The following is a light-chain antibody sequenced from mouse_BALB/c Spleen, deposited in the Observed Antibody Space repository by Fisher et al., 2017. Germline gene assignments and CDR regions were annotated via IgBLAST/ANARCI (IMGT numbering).Light chain of an antibody. V-gene: IGKV4-55*01. CDR2: DTS. CDR1: SSVSY. CDR3: QQWSSNPPT. Sequence: IVITQTTAIMSASPGEKVTMTCSASSSVSYMYWYQQKPGSSPRLLIYDTSNLASGVPVRFSGSGSGTSYSLTISRMEAEDAATYYCQQWSSNPPTFGAGTKL. J-gene: IGKJ5*01.